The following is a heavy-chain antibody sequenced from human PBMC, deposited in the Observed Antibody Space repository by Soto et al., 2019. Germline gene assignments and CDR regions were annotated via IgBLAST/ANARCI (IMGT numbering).Heavy chain of an antibody. Sequence: GGSLRLSCAASGFTFSSYAMSWVRQARGKGLEWVSALSGSGGSTYYADSVKGRFTISRDTSKNTLYLQMNSLRAEDTAVYYCAKVMVKNWFDPWGQGTLVTVSS. J-gene: IGHJ5*02. D-gene: IGHD5-18*01. CDR1: GFTFSSYA. CDR2: LSGSGGST. CDR3: AKVMVKNWFDP. V-gene: IGHV3-23*01.